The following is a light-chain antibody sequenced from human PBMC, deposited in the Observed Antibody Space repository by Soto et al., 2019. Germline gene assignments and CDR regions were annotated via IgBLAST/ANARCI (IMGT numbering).Light chain of an antibody. Sequence: DIQMTQSPSTLSGSVGDRVTITCRASQTISSWLAWYQQKPGKAPKLLIYKASTLKSGVPSRFSGSGSGTEFTLTISSLQPDDFAVYYCQQETFGQGTKVEIK. V-gene: IGKV1-5*03. CDR2: KAS. CDR1: QTISSW. CDR3: QQET. J-gene: IGKJ1*01.